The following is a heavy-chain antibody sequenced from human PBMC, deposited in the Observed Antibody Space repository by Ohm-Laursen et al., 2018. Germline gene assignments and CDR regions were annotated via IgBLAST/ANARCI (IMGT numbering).Heavy chain of an antibody. CDR1: GDSISGRH. D-gene: IGHD1-26*01. Sequence: TLSLTCTVSGDSISGRHWSWIRQPPGKGLEWIGNIDDNGNTNYNPSLQSRVTISINTSKNQFSLQLRFVTAADTAVYHCAGAPNLYYFDYWGQGTLVTVSS. J-gene: IGHJ4*02. CDR2: IDDNGNT. CDR3: AGAPNLYYFDY. V-gene: IGHV4-59*08.